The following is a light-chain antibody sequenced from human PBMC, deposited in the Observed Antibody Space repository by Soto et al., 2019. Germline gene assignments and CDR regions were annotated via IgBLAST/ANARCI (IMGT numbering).Light chain of an antibody. CDR1: QSVASN. CDR2: GTS. CDR3: QHYNNWPIT. Sequence: EIVMTQSPASLSVAPGXXFXXXXRASQSVASNLAWYQQKPGQAPRLLIYGTSTRATGVPARFSGSGSGTDFTLTISSLQAADFAVYHCQHYNNWPITFGQGTRLEIK. V-gene: IGKV3-15*01. J-gene: IGKJ5*01.